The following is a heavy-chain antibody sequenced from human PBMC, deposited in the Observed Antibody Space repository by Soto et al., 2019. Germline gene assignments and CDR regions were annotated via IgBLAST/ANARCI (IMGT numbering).Heavy chain of an antibody. CDR2: INPNIGGT. D-gene: IGHD2-2*01. CDR1: GYTCTGSY. Sequence: SLKVSCGSHGYTCTGSYIHSVRHSPGQGPAWLVWINPNIGGTNSAQNSKGSVNLTRDTSLSTAYMELSSLRSDDTAVYYSAIMTSCSSAGCPNWNYDVDYWGQGTLVTV. CDR3: AIMTSCSSAGCPNWNYDVDY. J-gene: IGHJ4*02. V-gene: IGHV1-2*02.